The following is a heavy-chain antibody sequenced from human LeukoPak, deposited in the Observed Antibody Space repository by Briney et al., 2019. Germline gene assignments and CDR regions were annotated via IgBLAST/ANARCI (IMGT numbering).Heavy chain of an antibody. D-gene: IGHD2-2*01. Sequence: ASVKVSCKASGGTFSSYAISWVRQAPGQGLEWMGRIIPILGIANYAQKFQGRVTITADKSTSTAYMELSSLRSEDTAVYYCARYCSSTSCYGRVYWGQGTLVTVSS. J-gene: IGHJ4*02. V-gene: IGHV1-69*04. CDR2: IIPILGIA. CDR3: ARYCSSTSCYGRVY. CDR1: GGTFSSYA.